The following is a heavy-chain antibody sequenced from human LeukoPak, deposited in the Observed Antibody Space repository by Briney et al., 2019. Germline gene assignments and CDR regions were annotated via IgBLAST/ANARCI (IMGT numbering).Heavy chain of an antibody. CDR3: ARVAQSRVGWLQFHDYFDY. D-gene: IGHD5-24*01. V-gene: IGHV4-39*07. Sequence: SETLSLTCTVSGGSISSSSYYWGWIRQPPGKGLEWIGSIYHSGSTYYNPSLKSRVTISVDTSKNQFSLKLSSVTAADTAVYYCARVAQSRVGWLQFHDYFDYWGQGTLVTVSS. J-gene: IGHJ4*02. CDR2: IYHSGST. CDR1: GGSISSSSYY.